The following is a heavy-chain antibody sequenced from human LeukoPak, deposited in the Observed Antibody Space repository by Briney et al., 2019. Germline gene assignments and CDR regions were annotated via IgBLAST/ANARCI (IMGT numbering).Heavy chain of an antibody. J-gene: IGHJ6*03. Sequence: GGSLSLSCAASGFTFSKYHMRWVRQSPGKGLEWVSSMFGSGGSTSYTASVKGRFTIYRDNLKNTLYLQMNSLRAEGTAAYYYAKEARYYYYMDVWGKGTTVTVSS. V-gene: IGHV3-23*01. CDR2: MFGSGGST. CDR1: GFTFSKYH. CDR3: AKEARYYYYMDV. D-gene: IGHD6-6*01.